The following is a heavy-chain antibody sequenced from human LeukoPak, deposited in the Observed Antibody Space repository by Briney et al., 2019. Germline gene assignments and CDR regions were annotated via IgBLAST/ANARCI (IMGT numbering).Heavy chain of an antibody. J-gene: IGHJ6*02. CDR1: GGSISSYY. V-gene: IGHV4-59*12. CDR3: ARDAYYYYGMDV. Sequence: SETLSLTCTVSGGSISSYYWSWIRQPPGKGLEWIGYIYYSGSTYYNPSLKSRVTISVDTSKNQFSLKLSSVTAADTAVYYCARDAYYYYGMDVWGQGTTVTVSS. CDR2: IYYSGST.